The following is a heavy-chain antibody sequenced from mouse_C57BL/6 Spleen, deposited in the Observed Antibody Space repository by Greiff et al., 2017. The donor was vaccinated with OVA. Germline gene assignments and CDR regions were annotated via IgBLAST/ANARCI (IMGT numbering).Heavy chain of an antibody. CDR1: GYTFTSYW. CDR3: ARSCIGPYEGYAMDD. J-gene: IGHJ4*01. CDR2: INPSNGGT. D-gene: IGHD2-14*01. Sequence: QVQLQQPGTELVKPGASVKLSCKASGYTFTSYWMHWVKQRPGQGLEWIGNINPSNGGTNYNEKFKSKATLTVDKSSSTAYMQLSSLTSADSAVYDCARSCIGPYEGYAMDDWGQGTSVTVAS. V-gene: IGHV1-53*01.